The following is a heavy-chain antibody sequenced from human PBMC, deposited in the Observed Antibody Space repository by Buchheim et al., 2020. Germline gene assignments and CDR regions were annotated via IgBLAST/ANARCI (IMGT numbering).Heavy chain of an antibody. J-gene: IGHJ4*02. CDR2: IHPSGCSI. D-gene: IGHD4-17*01. Sequence: QVQLVQSGAEVKKPGASVKVSCKASGYNLTSDYMHWVRQAPGQGLEWMGIIHPSGCSISYAQKFQGRVTMTRDTYTSTVYMELSSLRSEDTAVYYCARQSPTVTTHFDYWGQGTL. V-gene: IGHV1-46*03. CDR3: ARQSPTVTTHFDY. CDR1: GYNLTSDY.